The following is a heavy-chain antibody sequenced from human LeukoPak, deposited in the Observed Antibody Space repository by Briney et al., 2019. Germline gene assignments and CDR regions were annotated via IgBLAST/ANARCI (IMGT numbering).Heavy chain of an antibody. CDR3: ARLWGYSYGYLDY. J-gene: IGHJ4*02. CDR2: IYYGGNT. CDR1: GTSISGTYY. Sequence: SETLSLTCAVSGTSISGTYYWVWIRQPPGKGLEWIASIYYGGNTYYNPSLKSRVTISVDTSKNQFSLKLSSVTAADTAVYYCARLWGYSYGYLDYWGQGTLVTVSS. V-gene: IGHV4-39*01. D-gene: IGHD5-18*01.